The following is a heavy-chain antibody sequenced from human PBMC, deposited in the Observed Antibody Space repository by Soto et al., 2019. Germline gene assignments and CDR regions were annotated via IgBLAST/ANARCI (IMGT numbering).Heavy chain of an antibody. CDR3: ATYTPWRVRGGQPFDY. V-gene: IGHV1-24*01. J-gene: IGHJ4*02. CDR1: GYTLTELP. CDR2: FDPEDGET. Sequence: QVQLVQSGAEVKKPGASVKVSCKVSGYTLTELPMHWVRLAPGKGLEWMGGFDPEDGETIYAQKFQGRVTMTEDTSTDTAYMELSSLRSEDTAVYYCATYTPWRVRGGQPFDYWGQGTLVTVSS. D-gene: IGHD3-10*01.